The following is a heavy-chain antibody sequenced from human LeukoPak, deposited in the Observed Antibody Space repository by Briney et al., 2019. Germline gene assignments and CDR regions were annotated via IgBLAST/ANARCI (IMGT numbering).Heavy chain of an antibody. CDR2: IWYDGSNK. V-gene: IGHV3-33*01. CDR3: ARDRGDLYDSSGYSTPSYYFDY. CDR1: GFTFSSSG. J-gene: IGHJ4*02. D-gene: IGHD3-22*01. Sequence: GGSLRLSCAASGFTFSSSGMHWVRQAPGKGLEWVALIWYDGSNKYYADSVKGRFTISRDNSKNTLYLQMNSLRAEDTAVYYCARDRGDLYDSSGYSTPSYYFDYWGQGTLVTVSS.